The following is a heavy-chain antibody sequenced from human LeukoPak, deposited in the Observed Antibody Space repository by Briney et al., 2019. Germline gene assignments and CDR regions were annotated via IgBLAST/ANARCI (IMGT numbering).Heavy chain of an antibody. J-gene: IGHJ3*02. V-gene: IGHV3-21*01. CDR1: GFAFSSYS. CDR2: ISISSSYI. CDR3: AKAVAGVDDAFDI. Sequence: GGSLRLSCAASGFAFSSYSMNRVRQAPGKGLEWVSSISISSSYIYYGDSVKGRFTISRDNAKNSLYLQMNSLRAEDTAVYYCAKAVAGVDDAFDIWGQGTMVTVSS. D-gene: IGHD6-19*01.